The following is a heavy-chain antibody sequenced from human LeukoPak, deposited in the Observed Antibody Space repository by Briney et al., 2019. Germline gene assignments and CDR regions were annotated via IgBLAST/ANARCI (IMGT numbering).Heavy chain of an antibody. CDR2: IIPIFGTA. V-gene: IGHV1-69*05. CDR3: ARSGCSSTSCRTLDAFDI. CDR1: GGTFSSYA. J-gene: IGHJ3*02. Sequence: SVKVSCKASGGTFSSYAISWVRQAPGQRLEWMGGIIPIFGTANYAQKFQGRVTITTDESTSTAYMELSSLRSEDTAVYYCARSGCSSTSCRTLDAFDIWGQGTMVTVSS. D-gene: IGHD2-2*01.